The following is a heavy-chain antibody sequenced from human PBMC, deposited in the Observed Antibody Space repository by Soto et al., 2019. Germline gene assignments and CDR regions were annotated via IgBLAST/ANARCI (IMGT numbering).Heavy chain of an antibody. V-gene: IGHV3-9*01. D-gene: IGHD2-21*02. CDR2: VSWNSGSI. Sequence: GGSLRLSCAASGFIFDNHAMDWVRQAPGKGLEWVAGVSWNSGSIDYADSVKGRFTISRDNAKNSLYLQMNSLRAEDTAFYYCARDRCGGDCYSFDYWGQRTLLTVSS. CDR1: GFIFDNHA. J-gene: IGHJ4*02. CDR3: ARDRCGGDCYSFDY.